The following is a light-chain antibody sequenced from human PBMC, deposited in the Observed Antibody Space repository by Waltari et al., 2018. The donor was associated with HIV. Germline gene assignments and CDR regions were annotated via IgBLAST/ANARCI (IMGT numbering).Light chain of an antibody. J-gene: IGLJ1*01. V-gene: IGLV1-47*01. Sequence: QSVLTQPPSASGTLGQSVTISYPGSSSIVWSKPVYWFQQVSGTAPKRLIYRDYQRRSGIPDRFSGSKSGASASLTISGLRSEDEADYYCVAWDDSLSGYVFGTGTKVSVL. CDR2: RDY. CDR1: SSIVWSKP. CDR3: VAWDDSLSGYV.